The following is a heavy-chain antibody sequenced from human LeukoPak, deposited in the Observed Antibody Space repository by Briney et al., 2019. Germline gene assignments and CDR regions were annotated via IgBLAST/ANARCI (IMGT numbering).Heavy chain of an antibody. CDR3: AREVTY. Sequence: PGRSLRLSCTASGFTFSSYAMHWVRQAPGKGLEWVAVISYDESEKYFADSVKGRFTISRDNSKNMLFLQMNNLRVEDTAVYYCAREVTYWGQGTLVTVSS. CDR2: ISYDESEK. CDR1: GFTFSSYA. J-gene: IGHJ4*02. V-gene: IGHV3-30*14.